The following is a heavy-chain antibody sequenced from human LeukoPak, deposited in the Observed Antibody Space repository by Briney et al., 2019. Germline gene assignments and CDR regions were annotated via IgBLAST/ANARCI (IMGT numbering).Heavy chain of an antibody. CDR2: ISGSGGST. D-gene: IGHD2-2*01. Sequence: GGSLRLSCAASGFTFSSYAMSWVRQAPGKGLEWVSAISGSGGSTHYADSVKGRFTISRDNSKNTLYLQMNSLRAEDTAVYYCAKWGDCSSTSCYVSLGDYYYYGMDVWGKGTTVTVSS. J-gene: IGHJ6*04. V-gene: IGHV3-23*01. CDR1: GFTFSSYA. CDR3: AKWGDCSSTSCYVSLGDYYYYGMDV.